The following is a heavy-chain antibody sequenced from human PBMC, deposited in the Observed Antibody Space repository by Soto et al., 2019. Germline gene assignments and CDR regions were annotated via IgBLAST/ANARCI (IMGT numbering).Heavy chain of an antibody. CDR1: GYTFTSYA. CDR3: ARSIVVVTVLDY. D-gene: IGHD2-21*02. CDR2: INAGNGNT. Sequence: QVQLVQSGAEEKKPGASVKVSCKASGYTFTSYAMHWVRQAPGQRLEWMGWINAGNGNTKYSQKFQGRDTITRDTSASTAYMELSSLRSEDTAVYYCARSIVVVTVLDYWGQGTLVTVSS. J-gene: IGHJ4*02. V-gene: IGHV1-3*05.